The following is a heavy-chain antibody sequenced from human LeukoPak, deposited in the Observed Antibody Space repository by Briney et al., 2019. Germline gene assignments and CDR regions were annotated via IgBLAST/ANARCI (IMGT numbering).Heavy chain of an antibody. V-gene: IGHV3-23*01. J-gene: IGHJ6*02. CDR2: ITSSGGDT. Sequence: GGSLRLSCTASGFTFTTYWMAWVRQAPGKGLEWVSTITSSGGDTYYVDSVEGRFTISRDNLENTLYLQMSSLRAEDTATYYCAKNIPGFFPAGRGYYYGMDVWGQGTTVIVSS. CDR3: AKNIPGFFPAGRGYYYGMDV. CDR1: GFTFTTYW. D-gene: IGHD1/OR15-1a*01.